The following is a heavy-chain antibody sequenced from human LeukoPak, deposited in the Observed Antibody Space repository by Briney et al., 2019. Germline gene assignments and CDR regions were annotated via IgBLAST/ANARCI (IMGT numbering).Heavy chain of an antibody. D-gene: IGHD5-24*01. V-gene: IGHV3-11*01. J-gene: IGHJ4*02. CDR1: TFTFSNYW. CDR3: ARDGDGYNYKLDY. Sequence: GGSLRLSCAASTFTFSNYWMSWVRQAPGKGLEWISYISSSGSTIYYADSVKGRFTISRDNAKNSLYLQMNSLRAEDTAVYYCARDGDGYNYKLDYWGQGTLVTVSS. CDR2: ISSSGSTI.